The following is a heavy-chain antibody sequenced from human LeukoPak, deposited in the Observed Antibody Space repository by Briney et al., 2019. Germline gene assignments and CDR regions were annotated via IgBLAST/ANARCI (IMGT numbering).Heavy chain of an antibody. J-gene: IGHJ4*02. CDR1: GGSISNYF. V-gene: IGHV4-59*01. Sequence: SETLSLTCTVSGGSISNYFWSWIRQPPGKGLEWIGYMSSSGSPNYNPSLKSRVTISVDTSNNQFSLKLISVTAADTAVYYCARAPANKYDSRLSEDYWGQGTLVTVSS. D-gene: IGHD3-22*01. CDR2: MSSSGSP. CDR3: ARAPANKYDSRLSEDY.